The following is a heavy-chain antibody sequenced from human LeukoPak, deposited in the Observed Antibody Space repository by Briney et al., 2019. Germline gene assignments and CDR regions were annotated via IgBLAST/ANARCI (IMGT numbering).Heavy chain of an antibody. D-gene: IGHD3-10*01. CDR2: ISSSGDST. CDR1: GFTFSSYA. Sequence: PGGSLRLSCAASGFTFSSYAMSWVRQAPGKGLEWVSSISSSGDSTYYADSVKGRFTISRDNSKNTLYLQMNSLRAEDTAVYYCAGTSYGSGNYYLGYWGQGTLVTVSS. CDR3: AGTSYGSGNYYLGY. J-gene: IGHJ4*02. V-gene: IGHV3-23*01.